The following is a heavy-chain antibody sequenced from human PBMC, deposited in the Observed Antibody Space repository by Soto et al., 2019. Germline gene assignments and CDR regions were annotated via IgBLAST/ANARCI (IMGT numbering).Heavy chain of an antibody. CDR2: VNPSGGHT. Sequence: QVQLVQSGAEVKKPGASVKVSCKASGDTFTDYYIHWVRQAPGQGLEWMGTVNPSGGHTTYAQHFLGRMTXTXAXSXSTPSMELTSLTSEDTAVYYCARGGHVVVVTAALDYWGQGTLVTVSS. CDR1: GDTFTDYY. CDR3: ARGGHVVVVTAALDY. J-gene: IGHJ4*02. V-gene: IGHV1-46*01. D-gene: IGHD2-21*02.